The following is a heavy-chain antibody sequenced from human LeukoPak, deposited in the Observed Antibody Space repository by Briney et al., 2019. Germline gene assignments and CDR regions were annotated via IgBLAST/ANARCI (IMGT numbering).Heavy chain of an antibody. CDR2: ISYDGSDE. D-gene: IGHD6-19*01. CDR1: GFTFSSYS. CDR3: ARDSAVAGAFDI. J-gene: IGHJ3*02. V-gene: IGHV3-30*04. Sequence: GGSLRLSCAASGFTFSSYSMHWVRQAPGKGLEWVAFISYDGSDEYYADSVKGRFTISRDNSKNTLYLQTNSLRIEDTAVYYCARDSAVAGAFDIWGQGTMVTVSS.